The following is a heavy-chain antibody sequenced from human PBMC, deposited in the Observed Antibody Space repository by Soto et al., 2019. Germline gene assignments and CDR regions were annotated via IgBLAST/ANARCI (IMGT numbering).Heavy chain of an antibody. CDR3: ARVYYDFWSGYLGNYNWFDP. D-gene: IGHD3-3*01. CDR1: GGSFSGYY. Sequence: KTSETLSLTCAIYGGSFSGYYWSWIRQPPGKGLEWIGEINHSGSTNYNPSLESRVTISVDTSKNQFSLKLSSVTAADTAVYYCARVYYDFWSGYLGNYNWFDPWGQGTLVTVSS. J-gene: IGHJ5*02. CDR2: INHSGST. V-gene: IGHV4-34*01.